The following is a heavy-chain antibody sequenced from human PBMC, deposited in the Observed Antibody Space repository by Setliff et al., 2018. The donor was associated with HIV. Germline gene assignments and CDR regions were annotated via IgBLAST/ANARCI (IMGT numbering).Heavy chain of an antibody. D-gene: IGHD6-19*01. CDR3: ARDCLYCGSSGWYGGFDS. Sequence: PSETLSLTCTVSDGSLSDYYWSWIRQSAGRGPEWIGRVFASGTTNYNPSLKNRVSMSVDMTKNQFFLRLRSVSAADTALYFCARDCLYCGSSGWYGGFDSWGQGIMVTAPQ. CDR2: VFASGTT. V-gene: IGHV4-4*07. J-gene: IGHJ4*02. CDR1: DGSLSDYY.